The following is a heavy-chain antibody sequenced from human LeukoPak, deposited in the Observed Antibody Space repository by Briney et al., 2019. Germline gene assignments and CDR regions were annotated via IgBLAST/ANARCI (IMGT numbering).Heavy chain of an antibody. D-gene: IGHD1-26*01. J-gene: IGHJ4*02. CDR3: AKGLVGAFDY. Sequence: GGSLRLSCAASGFTFSSYSMNWVRQAPGKGLEWVSAISGSGGSTYYADSVKGRFTISRDNSKNTLYLQMNSLRAEDTAVYYCAKGLVGAFDYWGQGTLVTVSS. CDR2: ISGSGGST. CDR1: GFTFSSYS. V-gene: IGHV3-23*01.